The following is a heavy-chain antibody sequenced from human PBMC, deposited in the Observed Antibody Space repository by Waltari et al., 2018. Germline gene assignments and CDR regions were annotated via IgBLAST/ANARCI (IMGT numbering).Heavy chain of an antibody. CDR1: GYTFTAYY. CDR2: INPDSGGT. Sequence: QMQLVQSGAVVKKPGASVTVSCKASGYTFTAYYIHWVRQAPGQGLEWMGRINPDSGGTNYAQTFQGRVTMTMDTSISTVYMDLSSLRSDDTAVYYCARLKYSSNLYDYWGQGTLVTVSS. J-gene: IGHJ4*02. CDR3: ARLKYSSNLYDY. D-gene: IGHD6-13*01. V-gene: IGHV1-2*06.